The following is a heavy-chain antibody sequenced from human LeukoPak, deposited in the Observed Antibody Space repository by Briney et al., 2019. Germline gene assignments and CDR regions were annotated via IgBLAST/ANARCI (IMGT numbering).Heavy chain of an antibody. V-gene: IGHV3-23*01. CDR3: AKGQAVAGTADFDY. J-gene: IGHJ4*02. Sequence: GGSLRLSCAASGFTFSSYAMSWVRQAPGKGLEWVSAISGSGGSTYYADSVKGRFTISRDNSENTLYLQMNSLRAEDTAVYYCAKGQAVAGTADFDYWGQGTLVTVSS. CDR2: ISGSGGST. CDR1: GFTFSSYA. D-gene: IGHD6-19*01.